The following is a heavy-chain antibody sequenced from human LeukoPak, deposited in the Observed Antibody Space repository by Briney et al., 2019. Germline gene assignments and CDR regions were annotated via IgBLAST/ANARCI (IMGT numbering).Heavy chain of an antibody. CDR2: ISSNGGST. CDR3: VKRLNNYFDY. CDR1: GFIFSSYA. V-gene: IGHV3-64D*06. J-gene: IGHJ4*02. Sequence: GGSLRLSCSASGFIFSSYAMHWVRQAPGKGLEFVSGISSNGGSTYYADSVKARFTMSRDNSKNALYLQMSSLRAEDTAVYYCVKRLNNYFDYWGQGTLVTVSS. D-gene: IGHD4/OR15-4a*01.